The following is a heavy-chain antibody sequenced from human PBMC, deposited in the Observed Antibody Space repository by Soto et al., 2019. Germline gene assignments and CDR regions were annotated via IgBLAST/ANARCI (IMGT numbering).Heavy chain of an antibody. CDR3: ARGTDHLWWFDP. V-gene: IGHV4-34*01. Sequence: QVQGQQWGAGLLKPSETLSLTCAVYGGSFSGSYWSWIRQPPGKGLEWIGEISQSGSTIYNPSLNSRVTISSDTSKHQFSLNLSSVTAADTAVYYCARGTDHLWWFDPWGQGTLVTVSS. CDR1: GGSFSGSY. J-gene: IGHJ5*02. CDR2: ISQSGST. D-gene: IGHD1-1*01.